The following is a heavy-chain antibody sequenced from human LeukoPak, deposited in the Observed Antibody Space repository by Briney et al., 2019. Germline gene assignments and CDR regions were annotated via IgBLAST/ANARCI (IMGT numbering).Heavy chain of an antibody. CDR1: GFSFSGHW. CDR2: ISPTGSTT. V-gene: IGHV3-74*01. CDR3: ARGPNSNWSGLDF. J-gene: IGHJ4*02. D-gene: IGHD6-6*01. Sequence: GGSLRLSCTASGFSFSGHWMHWARQLPGKGLVWASRISPTGSTTSYADSVKGRFTVSRDNAKNTLYLQVNNLRAEDTAVYYCARGPNSNWSGLDFWGQGTLLTVSS.